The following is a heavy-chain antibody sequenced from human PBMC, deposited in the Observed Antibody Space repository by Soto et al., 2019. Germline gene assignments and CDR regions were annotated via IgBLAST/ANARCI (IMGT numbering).Heavy chain of an antibody. V-gene: IGHV3-23*01. D-gene: IGHD3-3*02. CDR1: GFTFSSYA. CDR3: AKARLTPRTIALYYFDY. J-gene: IGHJ4*02. Sequence: PGGSLRLSCAASGFTFSSYAMSWVRQAPGKGLEWVSAISGSGGSTYYADSVKGRFTISRDNSKNTLYLQMNSLRAEDTAVYYCAKARLTPRTIALYYFDYWGQGTLVTVSS. CDR2: ISGSGGST.